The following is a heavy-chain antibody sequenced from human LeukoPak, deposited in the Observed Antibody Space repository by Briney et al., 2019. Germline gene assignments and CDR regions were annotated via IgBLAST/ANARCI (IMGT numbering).Heavy chain of an antibody. Sequence: PSETLSPTCTVSGGSISSYYWSWIRQPPGKGLEWIGYIYYSGSTNYNPSLKSRVTISVDTSKNQFSLKLSSVTAADTAAYYCARADYSSTWSHDYYYMDVWGKGTTVTVSS. CDR2: IYYSGST. V-gene: IGHV4-59*08. D-gene: IGHD6-13*01. CDR1: GGSISSYY. CDR3: ARADYSSTWSHDYYYMDV. J-gene: IGHJ6*03.